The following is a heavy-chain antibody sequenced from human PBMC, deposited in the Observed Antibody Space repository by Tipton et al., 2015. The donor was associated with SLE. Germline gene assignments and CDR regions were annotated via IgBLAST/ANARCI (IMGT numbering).Heavy chain of an antibody. Sequence: TLSLTCTVSGGSISSYYWNWIRQPPGKGLEWIGYIYYSGSTNYNPSLKSRVTISVDTSKNQFSLKLSSVTAADTAVYYCARGYRVGDYGDLWAFDIWGQGTMVTVSS. CDR3: ARGYRVGDYGDLWAFDI. CDR1: GGSISSYY. CDR2: IYYSGST. J-gene: IGHJ3*02. V-gene: IGHV4-59*12. D-gene: IGHD4-17*01.